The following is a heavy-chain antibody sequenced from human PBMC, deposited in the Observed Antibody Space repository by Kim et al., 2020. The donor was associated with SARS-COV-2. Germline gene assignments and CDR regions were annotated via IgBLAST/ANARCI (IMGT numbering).Heavy chain of an antibody. CDR1: GYTFTSYD. V-gene: IGHV1-8*01. Sequence: ASVKVSCKASGYTFTSYDINWVRQATGQGLEWMGWMNPNSGNTGYAQKFQGRVTMTRNTSISTAYMELSSLRSEDTAVYYCARLGWGYSSSWFGYYYYMDVWAKGPRSPSP. CDR3: ARLGWGYSSSWFGYYYYMDV. J-gene: IGHJ6*03. D-gene: IGHD6-13*01. CDR2: MNPNSGNT.